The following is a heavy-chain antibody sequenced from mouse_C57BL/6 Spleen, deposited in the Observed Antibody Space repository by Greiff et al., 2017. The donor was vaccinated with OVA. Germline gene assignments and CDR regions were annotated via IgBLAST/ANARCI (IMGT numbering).Heavy chain of an antibody. Sequence: VQLQESGPELVKPGASVKLSCKASGYAFSSSWMNWVKQRPGKGLEWIGRIYPGDGDTNYNGKFKGKATLTADKSSSTAYMQLSSLTSEDSAVKCCARGGGYLDYWGQGTTLTVSS. CDR2: IYPGDGDT. V-gene: IGHV1-82*01. CDR1: GYAFSSSW. CDR3: ARGGGYLDY. D-gene: IGHD1-1*02. J-gene: IGHJ2*01.